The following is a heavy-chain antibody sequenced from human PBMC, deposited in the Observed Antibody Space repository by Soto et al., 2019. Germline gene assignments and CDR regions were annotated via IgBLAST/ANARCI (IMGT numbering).Heavy chain of an antibody. CDR3: ARDQRNYYDSNGYLTLFDY. D-gene: IGHD3-22*01. CDR1: GFTFSSYG. J-gene: IGHJ4*02. Sequence: GVSLRLSCAASGFTFSSYGMHWVRQAPGKGLEWVAVIWYAGTNKYYADSVKGRFTISRDHSKNTLYLQMNSLRAEDTAVYYCARDQRNYYDSNGYLTLFDYWGQGTLVIVSS. V-gene: IGHV3-33*01. CDR2: IWYAGTNK.